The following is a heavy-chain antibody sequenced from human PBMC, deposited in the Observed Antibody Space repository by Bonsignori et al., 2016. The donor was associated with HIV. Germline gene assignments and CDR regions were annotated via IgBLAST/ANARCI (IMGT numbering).Heavy chain of an antibody. CDR1: GDSISSGFY. D-gene: IGHD3-3*01. J-gene: IGHJ4*02. CDR3: ARLGTDYFDFSSTYNYYFDY. V-gene: IGHV4-38-2*01. CDR2: IYHGGNT. Sequence: SETLSLTCGVSGDSISSGFYWSWIRQPPGKGLEWIGNIYHGGNTYYNPSLKSRVAISVDTSKNHFSLKLSSVTAADTAVYYCARLGTDYFDFSSTYNYYFDYWGQGTLVTVSS.